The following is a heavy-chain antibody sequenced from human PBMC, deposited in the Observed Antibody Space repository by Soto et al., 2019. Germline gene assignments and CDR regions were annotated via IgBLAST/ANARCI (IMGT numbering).Heavy chain of an antibody. Sequence: QVQLQESGPGLVKPSQTLSLTCTVSGASLSSSGHYWNWVRQHPGKGLEWIGYIDHSGTTSYNPSHKSRLAMSIDPSKNQLSLEVTSVTAADTALYFCALGMFMDVWGRGTRVTVSA. CDR3: ALGMFMDV. D-gene: IGHD3-16*01. V-gene: IGHV4-31*03. CDR2: IDHSGTT. CDR1: GASLSSSGHY. J-gene: IGHJ6*04.